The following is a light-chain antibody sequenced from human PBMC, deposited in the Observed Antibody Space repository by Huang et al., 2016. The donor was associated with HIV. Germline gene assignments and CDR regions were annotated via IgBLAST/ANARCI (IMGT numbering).Light chain of an antibody. CDR3: QQYNYRRT. CDR2: DAS. CDR1: QSVRRH. V-gene: IGKV3-15*01. Sequence: EVVMTQSPATLSASPGERATLSCRASQSVRRHFAWYLHKPGQAPRLLIYDASTRATDVPARFSGSGSGTEFTLTISSMQSEDFAVYYCQQYNYRRTFGRGTKVDIK. J-gene: IGKJ4*02.